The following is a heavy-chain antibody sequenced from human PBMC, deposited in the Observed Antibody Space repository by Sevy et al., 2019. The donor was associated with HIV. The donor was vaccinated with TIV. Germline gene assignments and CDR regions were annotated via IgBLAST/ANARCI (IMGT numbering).Heavy chain of an antibody. CDR2: ISGSGSNT. J-gene: IGHJ6*03. V-gene: IGHV3-23*01. CDR1: GFTFSSYA. CDR3: AKHIVVVNDRKYYYYMDV. Sequence: GGSLRLSCAGSGFTFSSYAMSWVRQTPGKGLEWVSGISGSGSNTYYADSVKGRFTISRDNSKNTLFLQMNSLRAADTAVYYCAKHIVVVNDRKYYYYMDVWVKGTTVTVSS. D-gene: IGHD2-21*01.